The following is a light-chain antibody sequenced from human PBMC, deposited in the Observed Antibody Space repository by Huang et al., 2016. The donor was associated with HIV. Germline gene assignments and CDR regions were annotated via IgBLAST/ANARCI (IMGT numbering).Light chain of an antibody. V-gene: IGKV3-15*01. CDR1: QSVSTN. CDR2: GAS. J-gene: IGKJ1*01. CDR3: QHDNNWPWT. Sequence: EIVMTQSPATLSVSPGERVTLSCRASQSVSTNLAWYQHKPGQAPRLLIYGASTRATGIPARCRGSGSGTEFTLTISSLQSEDFAVYYCQHDNNWPWTFGQGTKVEIK.